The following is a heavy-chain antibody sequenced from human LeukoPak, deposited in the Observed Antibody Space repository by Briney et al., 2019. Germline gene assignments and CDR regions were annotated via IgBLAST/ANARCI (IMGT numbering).Heavy chain of an antibody. CDR3: ARDYAGSPDY. D-gene: IGHD3-10*01. Sequence: GGSLRLSCAASGFTFSSYGMHWVRQAPGKGLVWVALINGDGSTTTHADSVKGRFTISRDNAKNTAYLQMNSLRDEDTAVYFCARDYAGSPDYWGQGTLVTVSA. CDR1: GFTFSSYG. CDR2: INGDGSTT. J-gene: IGHJ4*02. V-gene: IGHV3-74*03.